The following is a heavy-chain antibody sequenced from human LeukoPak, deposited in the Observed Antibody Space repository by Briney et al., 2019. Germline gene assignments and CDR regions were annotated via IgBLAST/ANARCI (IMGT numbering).Heavy chain of an antibody. CDR2: INHSGST. Sequence: SETLSLTCAVYGGSFSGYYWSWIRQPPGKGLEWIGEINHSGSTNYNPSLKSRVTISVDTSKNQFSLKLSSVTAADTAVYYCAVGLLWSPTGYGMDVWGQGTTVTVSS. CDR1: GGSFSGYY. D-gene: IGHD3-10*01. CDR3: AVGLLWSPTGYGMDV. J-gene: IGHJ6*02. V-gene: IGHV4-34*01.